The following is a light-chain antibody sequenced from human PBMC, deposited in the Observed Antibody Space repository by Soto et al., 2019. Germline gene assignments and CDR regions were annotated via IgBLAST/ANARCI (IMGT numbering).Light chain of an antibody. Sequence: QSALTQPASVSGSPGQSITISCTGTSSDVGVYNYVSWYQQHPGQAPKLMIYDVSNRPSGVSDRFSGSKSGNTASLTISGLQAEDEAGYYCYSCSRSSGTRYVFGTGTKVTVL. CDR2: DVS. V-gene: IGLV2-14*03. CDR1: SSDVGVYNY. CDR3: YSCSRSSGTRYV. J-gene: IGLJ1*01.